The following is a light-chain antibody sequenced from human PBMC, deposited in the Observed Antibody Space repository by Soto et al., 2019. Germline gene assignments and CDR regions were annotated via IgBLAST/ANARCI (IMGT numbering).Light chain of an antibody. CDR2: RDS. J-gene: IGLJ3*02. V-gene: IGLV3-9*01. CDR1: NIGSKN. CDR3: QVCASSPARV. Sequence: SYELTQPLSVSVALGQTARITCGGNNIGSKNVHWYQQKPGQAPVLVIYRDSNRPSGIPERFSGSNSGNTATLTISRAQAGDEADYYFQVCASSPARVFGAGTKVTVL.